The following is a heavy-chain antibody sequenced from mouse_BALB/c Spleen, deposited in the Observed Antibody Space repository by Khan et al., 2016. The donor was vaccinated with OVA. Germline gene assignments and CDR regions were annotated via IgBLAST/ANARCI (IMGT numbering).Heavy chain of an antibody. D-gene: IGHD1-2*01. Sequence: EVQLVELGPGLVKPSQPPSLTCTVTGYSITSGYGWNWIRQLPGNKLELMGYIRYIGITNYNPSSKSRFPIPRDTPKNQYFVQVNSVSTKDAATYYCDRAARIKYWGQGTTLTVSS. CDR2: IRYIGIT. V-gene: IGHV3-1*02. J-gene: IGHJ2*01. CDR1: GYSITSGYG. CDR3: DRAARIKY.